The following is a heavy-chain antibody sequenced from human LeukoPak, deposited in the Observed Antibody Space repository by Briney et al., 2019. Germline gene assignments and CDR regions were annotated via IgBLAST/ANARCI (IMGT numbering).Heavy chain of an antibody. Sequence: MPSETLSLTCAASGYSISSAYYWGWIRQPPGKGLEWIGSIYHSGSTYYNPSLKSRVTISVDTSKNQFSLKLSSVTAADTGVYWCARGRGTTAGTVNDFWGQGTLVSVSS. V-gene: IGHV4-38-2*01. CDR1: GYSISSAYY. CDR3: ARGRGTTAGTVNDF. CDR2: IYHSGST. D-gene: IGHD1/OR15-1a*01. J-gene: IGHJ4*02.